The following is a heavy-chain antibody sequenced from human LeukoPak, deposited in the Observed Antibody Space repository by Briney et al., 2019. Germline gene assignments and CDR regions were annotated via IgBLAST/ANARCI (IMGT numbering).Heavy chain of an antibody. V-gene: IGHV1-69*13. D-gene: IGHD2-2*01. CDR2: IIPIFGTA. CDR1: GYTLTELS. J-gene: IGHJ4*02. Sequence: GASVKVSCKVSGYTLTELSMHWVRQAPGQGLEWMGGIIPIFGTANYAQKFQGRVTITADESTSTAYMELSSLRSEDTAVYYCASAPLGYCSSTSCRTPPGLGYWGQGTLVTVSS. CDR3: ASAPLGYCSSTSCRTPPGLGY.